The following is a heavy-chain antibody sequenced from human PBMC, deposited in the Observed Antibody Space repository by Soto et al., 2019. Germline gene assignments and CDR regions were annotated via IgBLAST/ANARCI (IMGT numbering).Heavy chain of an antibody. V-gene: IGHV1-8*02. CDR2: MNPNSGNT. Sequence: GASVKVSCKTSGDSFNDYYIHWVRQAPGQGLEWMGWMNPNSGNTGYAQKFQGRVTLTRNTSISTAYMELSSLRSEDTAVYYCAKQGPLHCNIASCPYYFDYWGQGALVTVSS. CDR1: GDSFNDYY. CDR3: AKQGPLHCNIASCPYYFDY. D-gene: IGHD2-2*01. J-gene: IGHJ4*02.